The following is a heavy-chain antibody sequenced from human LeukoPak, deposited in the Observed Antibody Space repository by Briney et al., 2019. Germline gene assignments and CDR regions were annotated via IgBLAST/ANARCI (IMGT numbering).Heavy chain of an antibody. CDR1: GFTFSTYW. D-gene: IGHD2-21*01. J-gene: IGHJ4*02. CDR3: ARAAGDDYYFDY. CDR2: VNGDGSST. Sequence: GGSLRLSCAASGFTFSTYWMHWVRQAPGKGLVWVSRVNGDGSSTNYADSVKGRFTISRDNAKNTLYLQMNSLRAEDTAVYYCARAAGDDYYFDYWGQGTLVTVSS. V-gene: IGHV3-74*01.